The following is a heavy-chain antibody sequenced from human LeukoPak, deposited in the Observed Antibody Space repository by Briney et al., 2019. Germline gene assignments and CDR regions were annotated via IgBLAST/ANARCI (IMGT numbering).Heavy chain of an antibody. Sequence: GGSLRLSCAASGFTFSSYSMNWVRQAPGKGLEWVSSISSSSSYIYYADSVKGRFTISRDNAKNSLYLQMNSLRAEDTAVYYCARDTLRSSNYYDSSGYADYWGQGTLVTVSS. CDR1: GFTFSSYS. D-gene: IGHD3-22*01. CDR3: ARDTLRSSNYYDSSGYADY. V-gene: IGHV3-21*01. CDR2: ISSSSSYI. J-gene: IGHJ4*02.